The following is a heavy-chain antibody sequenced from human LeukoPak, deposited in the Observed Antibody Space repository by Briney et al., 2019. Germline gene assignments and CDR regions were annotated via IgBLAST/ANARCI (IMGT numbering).Heavy chain of an antibody. D-gene: IGHD2-2*01. V-gene: IGHV3-30-3*01. CDR1: GFTFNSYA. CDR2: ISKDGSNK. J-gene: IGHJ4*02. Sequence: GGSLRLSCTASGFTFNSYAMHWVRQSPGKGLEWVAVISKDGSNKYCVDSVKGRFTISRDNSKNTVYLQMSSLRPDDTAVYYCAREDQQLPDYWGQGTLVTASS. CDR3: AREDQQLPDY.